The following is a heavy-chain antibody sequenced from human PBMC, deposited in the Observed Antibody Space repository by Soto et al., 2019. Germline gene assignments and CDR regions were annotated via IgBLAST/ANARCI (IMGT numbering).Heavy chain of an antibody. CDR1: GGSISSYY. V-gene: IGHV4-59*01. Sequence: QVQLQESGPGLVKPSETLSLTCTVSGGSISSYYWSWIRQPPGKGLEWIGYIYYSGSTNYNPSLTSRVTISVDTSKTPYPLKLSSVTAADTAVYSCARGAGSGVSAWGQGTLVTVSS. J-gene: IGHJ5*02. CDR2: IYYSGST. CDR3: ARGAGSGVSA. D-gene: IGHD3-10*01.